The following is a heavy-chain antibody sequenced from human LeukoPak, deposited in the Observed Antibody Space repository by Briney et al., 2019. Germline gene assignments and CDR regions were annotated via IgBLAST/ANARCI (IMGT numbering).Heavy chain of an antibody. J-gene: IGHJ3*01. CDR3: ARTRYYGSGTVRSYDL. D-gene: IGHD3-10*01. CDR2: ITDSGSII. V-gene: IGHV3-11*01. Sequence: EPGGSLRLSCVASGFTFRDYPMTWIRQAPGKGLEWVSYITDSGSIIYQAESVKGRFTISRDNAKSSLYLHMDSLRDEDTAVYYCARTRYYGSGTVRSYDLWGQGTMVTVSS. CDR1: GFTFRDYP.